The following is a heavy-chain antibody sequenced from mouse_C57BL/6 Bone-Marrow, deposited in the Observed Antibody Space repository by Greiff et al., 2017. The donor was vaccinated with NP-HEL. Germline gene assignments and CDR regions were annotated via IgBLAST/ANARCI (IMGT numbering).Heavy chain of an antibody. CDR1: GFSINSDCY. CDR3: AREDTTVAGYFDV. CDR2: TFYSGIT. D-gene: IGHD1-1*01. Sequence: EVHLVESGPSLVRPSQTLSLTCTVTGFSINSDCYWIWIRQFPGNKLEYIGYTFYSGITSYNPSLESRTYITRDTSKNQFSLKLSAVTTEDTATYYCAREDTTVAGYFDVWGTGTTVTVSS. V-gene: IGHV3-3*01. J-gene: IGHJ1*03.